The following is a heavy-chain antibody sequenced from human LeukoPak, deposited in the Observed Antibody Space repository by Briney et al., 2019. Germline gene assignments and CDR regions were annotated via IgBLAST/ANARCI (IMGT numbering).Heavy chain of an antibody. CDR3: AKALNCSSTSCYALDY. CDR1: GFTFDDYA. V-gene: IGHV3-9*01. D-gene: IGHD2-2*01. J-gene: IGHJ4*02. CDR2: ISWNSGSI. Sequence: PGRSLRLSCAASGFTFDDYAMHWVRHAPGKGLEWVSGISWNSGSIGYADSVKGRFTISRDNAKNSLYLQMNSLRAEDTALYYCAKALNCSSTSCYALDYWGQGTLVTVSS.